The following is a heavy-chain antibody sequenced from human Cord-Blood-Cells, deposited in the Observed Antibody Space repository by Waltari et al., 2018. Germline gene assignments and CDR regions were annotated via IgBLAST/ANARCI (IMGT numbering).Heavy chain of an antibody. D-gene: IGHD1-20*01. CDR3: AREYNWNDYYYYYGMDV. Sequence: QVQLVESGGGVVQPGRSLRLSCAASGFTFSSYGMHWVRQAPGTGLEWVAVIWDDGSNKYYADSVKGRFTISRDNSKNTLYLQMNSLRAEDTAVYYCAREYNWNDYYYYYGMDVWGQGTTVTVSS. CDR1: GFTFSSYG. CDR2: IWDDGSNK. V-gene: IGHV3-33*01. J-gene: IGHJ6*02.